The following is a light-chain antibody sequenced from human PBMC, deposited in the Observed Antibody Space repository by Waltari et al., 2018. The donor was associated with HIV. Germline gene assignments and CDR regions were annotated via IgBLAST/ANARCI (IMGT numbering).Light chain of an antibody. V-gene: IGLV3-25*03. Sequence: SYELTQPPSVSVSPGQTARITCPGDGLPKHNAYWYQQKPGQAPVMVMYKDTERPSGIPERFSGSSSGTTVTLTISGVQAEDEADYHCQSLDTSNTWVFGGGTKLTVL. CDR3: QSLDTSNTWV. CDR1: GLPKHN. J-gene: IGLJ3*02. CDR2: KDT.